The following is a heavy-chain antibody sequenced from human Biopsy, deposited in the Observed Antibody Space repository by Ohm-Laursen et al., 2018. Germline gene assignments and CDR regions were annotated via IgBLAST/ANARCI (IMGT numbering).Heavy chain of an antibody. V-gene: IGHV3-48*04. Sequence: SLRLSCTASGFTFSSYGMSWVRQAPGKGLEWVSYISSGGTTIYYADSVKGRFTISRDNAKNSLYLQMNSLRADDTAVYYCARDTRWSPYHMDVWGQGTTVTVSS. D-gene: IGHD4-23*01. CDR3: ARDTRWSPYHMDV. CDR2: ISSGGTTI. J-gene: IGHJ6*02. CDR1: GFTFSSYG.